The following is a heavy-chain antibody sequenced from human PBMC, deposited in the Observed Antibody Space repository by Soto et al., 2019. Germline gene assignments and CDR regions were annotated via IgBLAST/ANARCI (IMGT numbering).Heavy chain of an antibody. V-gene: IGHV3-9*01. Sequence: EVQLVESGGGLVQPGRSLRLSCAASGFTFDDYAMHWARQAPGKGLEWVSGISWNSGSIGYADSVKGRFTISRDNAKNSLYLQMNSLRAEDTALYYCAYLAISRAFDIWGQGTMVTVSS. CDR2: ISWNSGSI. J-gene: IGHJ3*02. CDR3: AYLAISRAFDI. D-gene: IGHD3-3*01. CDR1: GFTFDDYA.